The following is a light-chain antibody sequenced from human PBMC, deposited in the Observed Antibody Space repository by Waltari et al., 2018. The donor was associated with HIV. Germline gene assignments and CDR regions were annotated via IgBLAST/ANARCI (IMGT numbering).Light chain of an antibody. Sequence: AIRMTQSPSSFSASTGDRVTITCRASQPIGSSLAWYQQKPGEAPYLLVYCASTLQSGVPSRFSGSGSCTDFTLTITCLQVEYFSTYFWRQYHTNPLTFGGGGKVEI. V-gene: IGKV1-8*01. J-gene: IGKJ4*01. CDR2: CAS. CDR1: QPIGSS. CDR3: RQYHTNPLT.